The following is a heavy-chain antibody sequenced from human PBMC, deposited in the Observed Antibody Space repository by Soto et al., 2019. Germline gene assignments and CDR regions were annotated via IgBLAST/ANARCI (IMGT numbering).Heavy chain of an antibody. D-gene: IGHD3-10*01. CDR1: GFTFSTYW. Sequence: CVASGFTFSTYWMHWVRQAPGKGLVWISRINSDGSSTVYADSVKGRFTISRDNAKNTLYLQMDSLRAEDTAVYYCARDQLLSFGNPPGWFDPWGQGTLVTVSS. J-gene: IGHJ5*02. CDR2: INSDGSST. CDR3: ARDQLLSFGNPPGWFDP. V-gene: IGHV3-74*03.